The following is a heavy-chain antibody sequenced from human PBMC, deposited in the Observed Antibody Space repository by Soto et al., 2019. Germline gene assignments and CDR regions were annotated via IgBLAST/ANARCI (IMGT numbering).Heavy chain of an antibody. J-gene: IGHJ4*02. V-gene: IGHV5-51*01. CDR1: GYSFTSYW. CDR2: IYPGDSDI. Sequence: ESLKISCKGSGYSFTSYWIGWVRQMPGKGLEWVAIIYPGDSDIKYSPSFQGQVTISADKSISTAYLQWSSLKASDTAMYYCARPRGSHNSGWNFFDYWGQGTLVTVSS. CDR3: ARPRGSHNSGWNFFDY. D-gene: IGHD6-19*01.